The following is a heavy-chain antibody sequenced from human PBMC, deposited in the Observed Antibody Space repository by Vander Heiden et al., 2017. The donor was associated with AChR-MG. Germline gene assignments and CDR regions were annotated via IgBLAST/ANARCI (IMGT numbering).Heavy chain of an antibody. CDR2: ISSTGVST. J-gene: IGHJ1*01. CDR1: GFTLSSYP. V-gene: IGHV3-23*01. D-gene: IGHD3-22*01. CDR3: ANRRPDSSGYRNFLH. Sequence: VQLLQSGGGLVQPGGSLRLSWAASGFTLSSYPMSWVRQAPGKGLEWVSVISSTGVSTYYADSVKGRFTISRDNSKHALYLQMNSLRDEDTAVYSCANRRPDSSGYRNFLHWGQGTLVTFSS.